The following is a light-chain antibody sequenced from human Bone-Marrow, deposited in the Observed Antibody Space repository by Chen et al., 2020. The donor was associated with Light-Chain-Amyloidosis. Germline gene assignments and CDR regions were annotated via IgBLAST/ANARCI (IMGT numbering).Light chain of an antibody. CDR2: SNN. CDR3: AAWDETLNGYV. V-gene: IGLV1-44*01. CDR1: SSNIGSNP. J-gene: IGLJ1*01. Sequence: QSVLTQPPSASGTPGQRVIISCSGASSNIGSNPVNWYQQLPETGPHLLVRSNNQRPSGVPGLFSGSNSGTSASLAISGLQSEDESDEYCAAWDETLNGYVFGTGTKVTVL.